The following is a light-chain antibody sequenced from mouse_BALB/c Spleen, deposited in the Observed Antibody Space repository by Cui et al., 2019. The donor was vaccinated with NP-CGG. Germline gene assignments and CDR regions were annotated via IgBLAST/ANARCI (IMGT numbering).Light chain of an antibody. CDR1: TGAVTTSNY. CDR2: GTN. V-gene: IGLV1*01. Sequence: QAVLTLESVLTTSPAETVTLTCRSSTGAVTTSNYANWVQEKPDHLFTGLIGGTNNRAPGVPARFSGSLIGDKAALTITGAQTEDEAIYFCALWYSNHWVFGGGTKLTVL. CDR3: ALWYSNHWV. J-gene: IGLJ1*01.